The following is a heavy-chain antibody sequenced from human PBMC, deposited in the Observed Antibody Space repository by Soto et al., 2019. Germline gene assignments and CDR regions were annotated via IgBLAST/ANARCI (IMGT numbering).Heavy chain of an antibody. V-gene: IGHV4-34*01. D-gene: IGHD2-2*01. CDR1: GGSLSGNY. Sequence: QVQLQQWGAGLLKPSEPLSLTCAVSGGSLSGNYWSWIRQTPGKGLQWIAEINHSGSTNYNPSLKSRVTISVDTSKNQFSLKLNSVTAPDTAVYYRARGAFGVHYCGSTSSYWAFEVWGQGTMVADSS. CDR3: ARGAFGVHYCGSTSSYWAFEV. CDR2: INHSGST. J-gene: IGHJ3*01.